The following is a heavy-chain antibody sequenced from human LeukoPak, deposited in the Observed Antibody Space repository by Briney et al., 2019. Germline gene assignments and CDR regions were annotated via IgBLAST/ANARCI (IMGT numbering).Heavy chain of an antibody. V-gene: IGHV1-69*13. D-gene: IGHD4-17*01. Sequence: ASVKVPCKASGGTFSGYAISWVRQAPGQGLEWMGGIIPIFGTANYAQKFQGRVTITADESTSTAYMELSSLRSEDTAVYYCAREMTTVSPSFDYWGQGTLVTVSS. CDR3: AREMTTVSPSFDY. CDR1: GGTFSGYA. J-gene: IGHJ4*02. CDR2: IIPIFGTA.